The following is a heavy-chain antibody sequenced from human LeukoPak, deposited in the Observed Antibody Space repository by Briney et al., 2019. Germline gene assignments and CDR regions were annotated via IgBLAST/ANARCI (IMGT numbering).Heavy chain of an antibody. D-gene: IGHD3-3*01. CDR1: GGSISSGGYS. Sequence: SETLSLTCAVSGGSISSGGYSWSWIRQPPGKGLEWIGYIYHSGSTYYNPSLKSRVTISVDRSKNQFSLKLSSVTAADTAVYYCARGVFGVVPQPFDYWGQGTLVTVS. J-gene: IGHJ4*02. CDR3: ARGVFGVVPQPFDY. V-gene: IGHV4-30-2*01. CDR2: IYHSGST.